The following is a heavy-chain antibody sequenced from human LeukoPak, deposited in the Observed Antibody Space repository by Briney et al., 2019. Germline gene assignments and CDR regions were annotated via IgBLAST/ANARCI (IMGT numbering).Heavy chain of an antibody. CDR3: ASYYYDTSNYYHVHYFDY. D-gene: IGHD3-22*01. J-gene: IGHJ4*02. V-gene: IGHV4-30-2*01. CDR2: FYHSGTT. Sequence: SETPSLTCAVSGGSISSSGYSWSWLRQPPGKGLEWIGYFYHSGTTYYNPSLKSRVTISVDRSMKQFSLKLNSVTAADTAVYYCASYYYDTSNYYHVHYFDYWGQGTLVAVSS. CDR1: GGSISSSGYS.